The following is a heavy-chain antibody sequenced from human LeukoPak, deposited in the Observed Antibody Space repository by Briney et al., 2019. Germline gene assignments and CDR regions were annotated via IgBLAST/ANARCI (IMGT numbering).Heavy chain of an antibody. CDR1: GGSISSSRYY. V-gene: IGHV4-39*07. CDR2: INHSGST. J-gene: IGHJ4*02. D-gene: IGHD3-10*01. Sequence: MPSETLSLTCTVSGGSISSSRYYWGWIRQPPGKGLEWIGEINHSGSTNYNPSLKSRVTISVDTSKNQFSLKLSSVTAADTAVYYCASLGGSQIDYWGQGTLVTVSS. CDR3: ASLGGSQIDY.